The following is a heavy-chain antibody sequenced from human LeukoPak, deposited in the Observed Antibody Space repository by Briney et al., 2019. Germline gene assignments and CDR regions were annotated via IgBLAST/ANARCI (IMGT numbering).Heavy chain of an antibody. Sequence: ASVKVSCKASGYTFTSYAMHWVRQAPGQRLEWMGWINAGNGNTKYSQKFQGRVTITRDTSTSTAYMELRSLRSDDTAVYYCARDKGSDSSGWIDYWGQGTLVTVSS. D-gene: IGHD6-19*01. CDR2: INAGNGNT. J-gene: IGHJ4*02. CDR1: GYTFTSYA. CDR3: ARDKGSDSSGWIDY. V-gene: IGHV1-3*01.